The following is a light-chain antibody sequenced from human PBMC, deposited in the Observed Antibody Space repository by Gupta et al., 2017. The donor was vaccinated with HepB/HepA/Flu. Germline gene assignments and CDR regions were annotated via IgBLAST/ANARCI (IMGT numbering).Light chain of an antibody. CDR3: QQYDSLPPT. Sequence: EIVFPQSPGTLSLSPGERATLSCSASQSVSSSYLAWYQQKPGQAPRLLIYGASSRATGIPDRFSGSGSGTDFTLTISSLEPEDFAVYYCQQYDSLPPTFGGGTKVEIK. CDR2: GAS. CDR1: QSVSSSY. J-gene: IGKJ4*01. V-gene: IGKV3-20*01.